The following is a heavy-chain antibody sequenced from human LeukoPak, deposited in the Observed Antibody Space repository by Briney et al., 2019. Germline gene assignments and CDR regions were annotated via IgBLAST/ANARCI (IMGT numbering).Heavy chain of an antibody. V-gene: IGHV3-48*04. CDR3: ARDLNWGAGALDI. CDR2: FDDRNGAAST. D-gene: IGHD7-27*01. Sequence: GGSLRLSCEVSGFHFSDYSMNWVRQAPGKGLEWISYFDDRNGAASTSYADSVKGRFIISRDNAKNSLYLQMNSLRAEDTAVYFCARDLNWGAGALDIWGQGTMVTVSS. CDR1: GFHFSDYS. J-gene: IGHJ3*02.